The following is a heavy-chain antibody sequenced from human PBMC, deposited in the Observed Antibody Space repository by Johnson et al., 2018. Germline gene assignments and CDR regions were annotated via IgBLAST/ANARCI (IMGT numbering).Heavy chain of an antibody. J-gene: IGHJ1*01. CDR1: GFTFSSYW. CDR3: AREGTGMATDFQH. V-gene: IGHV3-74*01. Sequence: VQLVESEGGLVQPGGSLRLSCAASGFTFSSYWMHWVRQVPGKGLVWVSRINSDGSSTSYADSVKGRFTISRDNAKNTLYLQMNSPGAEDTAGYYCAREGTGMATDFQHRGQGTLVTVSS. D-gene: IGHD3-10*01. CDR2: INSDGSST.